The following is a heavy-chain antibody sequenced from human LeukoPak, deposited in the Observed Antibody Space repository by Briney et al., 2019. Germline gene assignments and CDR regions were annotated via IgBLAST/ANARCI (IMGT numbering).Heavy chain of an antibody. CDR1: GYTFTGYY. J-gene: IGHJ4*02. V-gene: IGHV1-2*06. CDR3: ASGSGSYARES. Sequence: ASVKVSCKASGYTFTGYYMHWVRQAPGQGLEWMGRINPNSSGTNYAQKFQGGVTMTRDTSISTAYMELSRLRSDDTAVYYCASGSGSYARESWGQGTLVTVSS. D-gene: IGHD1-26*01. CDR2: INPNSSGT.